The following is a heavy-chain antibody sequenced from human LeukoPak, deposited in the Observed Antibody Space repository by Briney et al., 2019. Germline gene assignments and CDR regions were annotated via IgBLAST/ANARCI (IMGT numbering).Heavy chain of an antibody. J-gene: IGHJ5*02. Sequence: SETLSLTCTVSGGSISSYYWGWIRQPPGKGLEWIGSIYYSGSTYYNPSLKSRVTISVDTSKNQFSLKLSSVTAADTAVYYCARHYDYYDSSGDNWFDPWGQGTLVTVSS. CDR1: GGSISSYY. CDR3: ARHYDYYDSSGDNWFDP. CDR2: IYYSGST. V-gene: IGHV4-39*01. D-gene: IGHD3-22*01.